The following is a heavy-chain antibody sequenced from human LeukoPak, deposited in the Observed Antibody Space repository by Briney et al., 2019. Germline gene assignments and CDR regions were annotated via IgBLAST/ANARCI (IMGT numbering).Heavy chain of an antibody. Sequence: ASVKVSCKASGYTFTTYYIHWVRQAPGQGLEWMGVINPSGGSTTYAQKFQGRLTMTRDMSTSTVHMEVSSLRSEDTAVYYCARRSSITVAGLGYWGQGTLVTVSS. CDR1: GYTFTTYY. V-gene: IGHV1-46*01. CDR3: ARRSSITVAGLGY. D-gene: IGHD6-19*01. CDR2: INPSGGST. J-gene: IGHJ4*02.